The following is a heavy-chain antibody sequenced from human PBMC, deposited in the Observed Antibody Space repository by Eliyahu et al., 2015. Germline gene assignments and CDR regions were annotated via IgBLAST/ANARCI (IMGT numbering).Heavy chain of an antibody. J-gene: IGHJ6*03. V-gene: IGHV2-70*15. D-gene: IGHD3-3*01. CDR2: IDWDDXK. Sequence: QVTLXESGPALVKPTQTLTLTXTXSXFSLSTSXMCVSWIRQPPGKALEWLARIDWDDXKYYSTSLKTTLTISKDTSKNQVVLTMTNMDPVDTATYYCARTWSGWHYYYYYMDVWGKGTTVTVSS. CDR1: XFSLSTSXMC. CDR3: ARTWSGWHYYYYYMDV.